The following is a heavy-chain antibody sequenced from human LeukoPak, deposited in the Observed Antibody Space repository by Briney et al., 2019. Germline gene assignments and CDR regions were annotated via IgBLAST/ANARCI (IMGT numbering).Heavy chain of an antibody. J-gene: IGHJ3*02. CDR3: VREGRGRSGTNAYDI. CDR1: GFSFSRYE. V-gene: IGHV3-13*01. CDR2: IATSGDT. D-gene: IGHD6-19*01. Sequence: GGSLRLSCAGSGFSFSRYEMHWVRQGTGKRLEWVSAIATSGDTFYAGSVKGRFTISRENAKDSLYLQMNSLSAGDTAVYYCVREGRGRSGTNAYDIWGQGTVVTVST.